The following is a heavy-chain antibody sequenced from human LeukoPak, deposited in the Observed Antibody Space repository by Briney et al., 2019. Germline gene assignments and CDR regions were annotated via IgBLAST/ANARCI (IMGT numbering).Heavy chain of an antibody. CDR1: GFTFSSYA. Sequence: AGGSLRLSCAASGFTFSSYAMHWVRQASGKGLEWVAVISYDGSSKNYADSVKGRFTISRDSSKNTLYLQVNSLRAEDTAVYYCARGSMVRGDIQPLDYWGQGTLVSVSS. V-gene: IGHV3-30*04. D-gene: IGHD3-10*01. CDR2: ISYDGSSK. J-gene: IGHJ4*02. CDR3: ARGSMVRGDIQPLDY.